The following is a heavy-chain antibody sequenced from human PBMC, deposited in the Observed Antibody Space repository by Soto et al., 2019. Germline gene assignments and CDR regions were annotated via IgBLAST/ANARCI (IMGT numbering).Heavy chain of an antibody. CDR2: MNPNSGNT. J-gene: IGHJ6*02. V-gene: IGHV1-8*01. CDR1: GYTFTSYD. Sequence: KVSCKASGYTFTSYDINWVRQATGQGLEWMGWMNPNSGNTGYAQKFQGRVTMTRNTSISTAYMELSSLRSEDTAVYYCARGFRYSSNPGRRGYYYYGMDVWGQGTTVTVSS. CDR3: ARGFRYSSNPGRRGYYYYGMDV. D-gene: IGHD6-13*01.